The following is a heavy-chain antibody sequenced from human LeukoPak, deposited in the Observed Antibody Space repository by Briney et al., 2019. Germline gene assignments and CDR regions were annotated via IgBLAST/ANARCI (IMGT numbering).Heavy chain of an antibody. J-gene: IGHJ4*02. CDR3: ASVDYYGSGSYYNY. Sequence: WXRQPPGXXXXXXGEINHSGSTNYNPSLKSRVTISVDTSKNQFSLKLSSVTAADTAVYYCASVDYYGSGSYYNYWGQGTLVTVSS. V-gene: IGHV4-34*01. CDR2: INHSGST. D-gene: IGHD3-10*01.